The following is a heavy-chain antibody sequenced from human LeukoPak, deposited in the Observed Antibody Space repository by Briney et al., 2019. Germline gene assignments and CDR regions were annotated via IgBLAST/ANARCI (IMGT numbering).Heavy chain of an antibody. D-gene: IGHD5-12*01. CDR1: GYTFTSYG. CDR2: ISTYNGNT. J-gene: IGHJ4*02. Sequence: ASVKVSRKASGYTFTSYGISWVRQAPGQGLEWMGWISTYNGNTNYAQKLQGRVTMTTDTSTSTAYMELRSLRSDDTAVYYCVRGDSGYDFAPFDYWGQGTLVTVSS. CDR3: VRGDSGYDFAPFDY. V-gene: IGHV1-18*01.